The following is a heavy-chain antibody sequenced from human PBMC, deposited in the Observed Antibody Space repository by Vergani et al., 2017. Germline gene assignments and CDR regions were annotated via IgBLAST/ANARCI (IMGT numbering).Heavy chain of an antibody. V-gene: IGHV4-59*01. J-gene: IGHJ5*02. Sequence: QVQLQESGPGLVKPSQTLSLTCTVSGGSISSYYWSWIRQPPGKGLEWIGYIYYSGSTNYNPSLKSRVTISVDTSKNQFFRKLSSVTAADTAVYYCARGLDYGDSNWFDPWGQGTLVTVSS. CDR2: IYYSGST. D-gene: IGHD4-17*01. CDR1: GGSISSYY. CDR3: ARGLDYGDSNWFDP.